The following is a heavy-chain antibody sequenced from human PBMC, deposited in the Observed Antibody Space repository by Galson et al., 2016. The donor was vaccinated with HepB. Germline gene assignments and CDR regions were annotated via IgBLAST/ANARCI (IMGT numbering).Heavy chain of an antibody. D-gene: IGHD3-3*02. J-gene: IGHJ4*02. CDR3: AHWHFWSGNSPRMTFDY. Sequence: PALVKPTQTLTLTCTFSGFSLSTDEVGVGWIRQPPGKALEWLALIYWDDDKRYSPSLKSRLTIGKDTSKNQVVLTMTNMDPVDTATYYCAHWHFWSGNSPRMTFDYWGQGTLVCVSS. CDR2: IYWDDDK. V-gene: IGHV2-5*02. CDR1: GFSLSTDEVG.